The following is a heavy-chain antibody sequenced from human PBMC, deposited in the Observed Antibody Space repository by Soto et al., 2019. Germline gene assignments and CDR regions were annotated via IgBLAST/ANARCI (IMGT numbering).Heavy chain of an antibody. V-gene: IGHV3-30*18. CDR2: ISYDGSNK. CDR3: AKDSTYDFWSGYYPNLYNWFDP. D-gene: IGHD3-3*01. Sequence: PGGSLRLSCAASGFTFSSYGMHWVRQAPGKGLEWVAVISYDGSNKYYADSVKGRFTISRDNSKNTLYLQMNSLRAEDTAVYYCAKDSTYDFWSGYYPNLYNWFDPWGQGTLVTVSS. CDR1: GFTFSSYG. J-gene: IGHJ5*02.